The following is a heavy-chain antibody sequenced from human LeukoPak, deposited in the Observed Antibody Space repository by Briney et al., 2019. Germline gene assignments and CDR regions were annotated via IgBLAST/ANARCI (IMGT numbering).Heavy chain of an antibody. CDR1: GGSISGYY. J-gene: IGHJ6*03. CDR2: IYYSGST. Sequence: SETLSLTCTVSGGSISGYYWSWIRQPPGKGLEWIAYIYYSGSTNYNPSLKSRVTISEDTSKNQFSLKLSSVTAADTAVYYCTRGSIAYYYMDVWGKGTTVTISS. CDR3: TRGSIAYYYMDV. V-gene: IGHV4-59*01. D-gene: IGHD3-22*01.